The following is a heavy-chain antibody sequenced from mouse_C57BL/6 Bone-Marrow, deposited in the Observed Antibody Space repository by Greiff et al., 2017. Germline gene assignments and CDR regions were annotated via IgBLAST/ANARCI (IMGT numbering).Heavy chain of an antibody. CDR3: TPGDGPRGFAY. CDR1: GYTFTDYE. J-gene: IGHJ3*01. Sequence: QVQLQQSGAELVRPGASVTLSCKASGYTFTDYEMHWVKQTPVHGLEWIGAIDPETGGTAYNQKFKGKAILTADKSSSTAYMELRSLTSEDSAVYYCTPGDGPRGFAYWGQGTLVTVSA. V-gene: IGHV1-15*01. D-gene: IGHD2-3*01. CDR2: IDPETGGT.